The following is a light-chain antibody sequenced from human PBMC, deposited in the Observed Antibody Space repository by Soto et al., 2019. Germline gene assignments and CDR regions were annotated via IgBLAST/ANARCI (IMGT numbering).Light chain of an antibody. CDR2: DAS. CDR1: HSVGSY. Sequence: EIVLTQSPATLSLSPGERATLSCRASHSVGSYLTWYQLKPGQAPRVLIYDASNRATGIPARFSGSGSGTDFILSVNSLEPEDSAVYYCQHRYNWPYTFGQGTNLEIK. J-gene: IGKJ2*01. V-gene: IGKV3-11*01. CDR3: QHRYNWPYT.